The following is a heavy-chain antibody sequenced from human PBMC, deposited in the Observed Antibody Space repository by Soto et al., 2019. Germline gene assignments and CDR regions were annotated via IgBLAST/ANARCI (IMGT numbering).Heavy chain of an antibody. CDR3: ARLFFNSRDRAAPPEPFNYGMDV. V-gene: IGHV1-69*13. CDR1: GGTFSSYA. CDR2: IIPIFGTA. J-gene: IGHJ6*02. D-gene: IGHD2-15*01. Sequence: SVKVSCKASGGTFSSYAISWVRQAPGQGLEWMGGIIPIFGTANYAQKFQGRVTITADESTSTAYMELSSLRSEDTAVYYCARLFFNSRDRAAPPEPFNYGMDVWGQGTTVTVSS.